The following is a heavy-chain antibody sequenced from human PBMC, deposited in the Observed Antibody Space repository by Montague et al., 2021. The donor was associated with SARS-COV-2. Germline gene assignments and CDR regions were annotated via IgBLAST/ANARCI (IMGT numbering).Heavy chain of an antibody. CDR2: IDWDDDK. CDR1: GFSLSTSGMC. V-gene: IGHV2-70*11. D-gene: IGHD6-13*01. J-gene: IGHJ4*02. Sequence: PALVKPTQALTLTCTFSGFSLSTSGMCVSWIRRPPGKALEWLARIDWDDDKYYSTSLKTRLTISKDTSKNQVVLTMTNMDPVDTATYYCAREIAAAPDYWGQGTLVTVSS. CDR3: AREIAAAPDY.